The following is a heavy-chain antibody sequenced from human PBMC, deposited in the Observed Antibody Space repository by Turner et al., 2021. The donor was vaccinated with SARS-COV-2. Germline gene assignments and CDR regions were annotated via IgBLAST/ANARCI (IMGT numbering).Heavy chain of an antibody. CDR2: FDHSGST. J-gene: IGHJ4*02. Sequence: QVQLQEWGAGLLKPSETLSLPCAIYGGSFSGFYWSWIRQPLGQGLEWIAEFDHSGSTNTNPSLKSRVTISVDTSKNQFSLKLSSVTAADTAVYYCARAGNCAGGSCYFDYWGQGTLVTVSS. CDR3: ARAGNCAGGSCYFDY. V-gene: IGHV4-34*01. CDR1: GGSFSGFY. D-gene: IGHD2-15*01.